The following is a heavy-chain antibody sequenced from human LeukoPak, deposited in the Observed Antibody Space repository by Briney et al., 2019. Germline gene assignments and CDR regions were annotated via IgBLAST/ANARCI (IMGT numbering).Heavy chain of an antibody. Sequence: GASVKVSCKASGGTFSSYAISWVRQAPGQGLEWMGGIIPIFGTANYAQKFQGRVTMTTDTSTSTAYMELRSLRSDDTAVYYCARAYYDFWSGYYGGGYWGQGTLVTVSS. CDR3: ARAYYDFWSGYYGGGY. V-gene: IGHV1-69*05. D-gene: IGHD3-3*01. CDR1: GGTFSSYA. CDR2: IIPIFGTA. J-gene: IGHJ4*02.